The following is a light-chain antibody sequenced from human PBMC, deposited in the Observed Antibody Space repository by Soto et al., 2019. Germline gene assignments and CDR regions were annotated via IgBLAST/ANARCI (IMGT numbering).Light chain of an antibody. CDR2: EVT. V-gene: IGLV2-8*01. J-gene: IGLJ1*01. CDR1: SSDVGVYNY. CDR3: SSYGGSSTLYV. Sequence: QSVLTQPRSGSGSPGQSVTISSTGTSSDVGVYNYVSWYQQRPGKSPKLMIYEVTKRPSGVPDRFSGSRSGNGDSLTVSGLQAEDEADYYCSSYGGSSTLYVFGTGSKVIVL.